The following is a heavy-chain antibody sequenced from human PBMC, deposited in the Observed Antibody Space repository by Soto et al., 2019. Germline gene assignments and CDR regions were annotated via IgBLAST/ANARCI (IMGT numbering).Heavy chain of an antibody. J-gene: IGHJ6*02. V-gene: IGHV3-23*01. D-gene: IGHD1-26*01. CDR1: EFTFSTYA. Sequence: GGSLRLSCVAFEFTFSTYAMTWVRQAPGKGLEWVSVISGSGATTYYADSVKGRFTISRDNSKNSLYLQLSSLRAEDTAVYYCAKDIVAGYGYYYYGMDVWGQGTTVTVSS. CDR3: AKDIVAGYGYYYYGMDV. CDR2: ISGSGATT.